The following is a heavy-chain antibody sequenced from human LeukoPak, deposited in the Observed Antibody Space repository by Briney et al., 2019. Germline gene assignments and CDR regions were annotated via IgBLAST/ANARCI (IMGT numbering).Heavy chain of an antibody. V-gene: IGHV3-21*01. J-gene: IGHJ6*03. CDR3: AKDGRILIYYYYYMDV. Sequence: GGSLRLSCAASGFTFSSYSMNWVRQAPGKGLEWVSSISSSSSYIYYADSVKGRFTISRDNAKNSLYLQMDSLRAEDTAVYYCAKDGRILIYYYYYMDVWGKGTTVTVSS. CDR2: ISSSSSYI. CDR1: GFTFSSYS.